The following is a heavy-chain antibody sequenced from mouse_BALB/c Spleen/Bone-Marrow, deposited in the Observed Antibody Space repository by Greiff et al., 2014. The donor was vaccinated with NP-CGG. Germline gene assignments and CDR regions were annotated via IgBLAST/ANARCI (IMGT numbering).Heavy chain of an antibody. J-gene: IGHJ4*01. CDR3: TRQYGNYYAMDY. V-gene: IGHV1-69*02. CDR1: GYTFTSYW. Sequence: QVPLQQSWAELVRPGASVKGSCKASGYTFTSYWVNWGKQRPGQGLEGIGNIYPSDSYTNYNQNFKDKATLTVDKSSSTAYMQLSSPTSEDSAVYYCTRQYGNYYAMDYWGQGTSVTVSS. CDR2: IYPSDSYT. D-gene: IGHD2-10*02.